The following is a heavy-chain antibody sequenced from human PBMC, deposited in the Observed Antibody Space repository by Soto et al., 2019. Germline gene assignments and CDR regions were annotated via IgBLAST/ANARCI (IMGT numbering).Heavy chain of an antibody. D-gene: IGHD2-8*01. CDR2: NDPSDSYR. V-gene: IGHV5-10-1*01. J-gene: IGHJ6*02. Sequence: GESLKISCKGSGDSFLDYWISWVRQMPGKGLEWMGRNDPSDSYRTYSPSFQGHVTISVDKSITTAYHQWSSLKASDTAIYYWARHRMRPTNYAIDVWGQGTTVTVSS. CDR1: GDSFLDYW. CDR3: ARHRMRPTNYAIDV.